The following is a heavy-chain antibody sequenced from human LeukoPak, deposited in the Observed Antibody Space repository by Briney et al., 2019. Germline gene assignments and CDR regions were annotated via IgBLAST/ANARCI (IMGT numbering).Heavy chain of an antibody. J-gene: IGHJ6*03. Sequence: GGSLRLSCTVSGFTVSSNSMSWVRQAPGKGLEWVSFIYSDNTHYSDSVKGRFTISRDNAKNTLYLQMNSLRAEDTAVYYCARERIPYYYSMDVWGKGTTVTISS. CDR3: ARERIPYYYSMDV. CDR2: IYSDNT. CDR1: GFTVSSNS. D-gene: IGHD2-15*01. V-gene: IGHV3-53*01.